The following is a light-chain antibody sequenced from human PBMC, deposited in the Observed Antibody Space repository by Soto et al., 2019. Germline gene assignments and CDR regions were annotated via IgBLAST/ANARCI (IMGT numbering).Light chain of an antibody. V-gene: IGKV3-15*01. CDR3: QQYNRWPHT. Sequence: EIVMTQSPATLSVSPGERATLSCRASQSVSSDLAWYQQKPGQAPRLLVYGASTRATGMAARFSGSASGTEFTLTISSLQSEDFTVYYCQQYNRWPHTFGQGTKLEIK. CDR1: QSVSSD. J-gene: IGKJ2*01. CDR2: GAS.